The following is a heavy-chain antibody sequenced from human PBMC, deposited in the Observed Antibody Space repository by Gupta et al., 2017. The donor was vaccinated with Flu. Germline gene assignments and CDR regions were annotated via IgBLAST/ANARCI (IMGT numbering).Heavy chain of an antibody. CDR2: INPSGGST. Sequence: QVQLVQSGAEVKKPGASVKVSCKASGYTFTSYYMHWVRQAPGQGLEWMGIINPSGGSTSYAQKFQGRVTMTRDTSTSTVYMELSSLRSEDTAVYYCARAGRRVTMIVVANQGGFDYWGQGTLVTVSS. CDR3: ARAGRRVTMIVVANQGGFDY. D-gene: IGHD3-22*01. J-gene: IGHJ4*02. CDR1: GYTFTSYY. V-gene: IGHV1-46*01.